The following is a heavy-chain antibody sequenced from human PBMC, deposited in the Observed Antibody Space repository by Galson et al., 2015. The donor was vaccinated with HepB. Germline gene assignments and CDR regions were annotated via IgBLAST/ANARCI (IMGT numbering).Heavy chain of an antibody. Sequence: SVKVSCKASGYTFTNSPMNWLRQAPGQGLEWMGWINAHTGNATYAQDFKGRFVISLDTSVNTAYLHITSLKAEDTAIYYCARALGYIVPKDWGHGTLFTISS. CDR3: ARALGYIVPKD. CDR1: GYTFTNSP. V-gene: IGHV7-4-1*02. D-gene: IGHD5-24*01. CDR2: INAHTGNA. J-gene: IGHJ4*01.